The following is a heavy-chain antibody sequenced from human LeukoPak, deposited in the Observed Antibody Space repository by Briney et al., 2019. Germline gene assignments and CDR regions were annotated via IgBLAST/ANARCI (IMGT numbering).Heavy chain of an antibody. J-gene: IGHJ5*02. CDR1: GGSITSSNW. V-gene: IGHV4-4*02. CDR2: TYHSGST. Sequence: SETLSLTCAVSGGSITSSNWWSWVRQPPGKGLEWIGETYHSGSTNYNSSLKSRVTISVDKSKNQFSLKVNSVTAADTAVYYCARAPSYSSSWYRLDPWGQGTLVTVSS. CDR3: ARAPSYSSSWYRLDP. D-gene: IGHD6-13*01.